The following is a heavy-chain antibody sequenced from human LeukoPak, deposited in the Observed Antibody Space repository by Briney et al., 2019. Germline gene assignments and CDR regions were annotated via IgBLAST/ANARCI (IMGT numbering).Heavy chain of an antibody. CDR2: INPNSGGT. CDR1: GYTFTRYY. V-gene: IGHV1-2*02. D-gene: IGHD6-19*01. CDR3: ARDRAVAGYYYYGMDV. Sequence: ASVKVSCKASGYTFTRYYMPWVRQAPGQGLEWMGWINPNSGGTNYAQKFQGRVTMTRDTSISTAYMELSRLRSDDTAVYYCARDRAVAGYYYYGMDVWGQGTTVTVSS. J-gene: IGHJ6*02.